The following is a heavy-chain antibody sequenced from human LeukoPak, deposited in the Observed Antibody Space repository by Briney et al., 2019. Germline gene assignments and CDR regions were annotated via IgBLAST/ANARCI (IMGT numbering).Heavy chain of an antibody. CDR2: IYHSGST. D-gene: IGHD6-19*01. CDR1: GGSISNSSYY. CDR3: ARDYSSGWLLGDRYNWFDP. J-gene: IGHJ5*02. V-gene: IGHV4-39*02. Sequence: SETLSLTCTVSGGSISNSSYYWGWIRQPPGKGLEWIGSIYHSGSTYYNPSLKSRVTISVDTSKNQFSLKLSSVTAADTSVYYCARDYSSGWLLGDRYNWFDPWGQGTLVTVSS.